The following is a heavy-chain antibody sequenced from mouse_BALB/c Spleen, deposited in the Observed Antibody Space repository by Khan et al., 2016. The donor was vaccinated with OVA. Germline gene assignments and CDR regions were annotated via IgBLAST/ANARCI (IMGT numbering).Heavy chain of an antibody. J-gene: IGHJ4*01. D-gene: IGHD2-14*01. CDR2: INPRSGYT. CDR3: ARRTTGYALDY. V-gene: IGHV1-4*01. Sequence: QVRLQQSGAELARPGASVKMSCKASGYSFTSHTMHWVKQRPGQGLAWIGYINPRSGYTNYNQKFNDKATLTADKSSSTAYMQLSSLTSEDSAVYYCARRTTGYALDYWGQGTSVTVSS. CDR1: GYSFTSHT.